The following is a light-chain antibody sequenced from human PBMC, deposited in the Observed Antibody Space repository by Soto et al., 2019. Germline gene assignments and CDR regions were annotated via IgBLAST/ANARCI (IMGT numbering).Light chain of an antibody. V-gene: IGLV4-60*03. CDR2: LEGSGSY. CDR3: ETWDSNTRV. J-gene: IGLJ2*01. Sequence: ELTQSSSASASLGSSVKLTCTLSSGHSSYIIAWHQQQPGKAPRYLMKLEGSGSYNKGSGVPDRFSGSSSGADRYLTISNLQSEDEADYYCETWDSNTRVFGGGTKVTVL. CDR1: SGHSSYI.